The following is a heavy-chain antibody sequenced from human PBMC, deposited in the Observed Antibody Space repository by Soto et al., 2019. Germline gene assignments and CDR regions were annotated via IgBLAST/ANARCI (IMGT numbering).Heavy chain of an antibody. D-gene: IGHD1-26*01. CDR3: ANGQGSKVSTSELPLYYYGMDV. Sequence: EVQLLESGGGLVQPGGSLRLSCAASGFTFSSYAMSWVRQAPGKGLEWVSAISGSGGSTYYADSVKGRFTIYRANSKNTLYLQMNSLRAEDTAVYYCANGQGSKVSTSELPLYYYGMDVWGHGTTVTVSS. CDR1: GFTFSSYA. J-gene: IGHJ6*02. V-gene: IGHV3-23*01. CDR2: ISGSGGST.